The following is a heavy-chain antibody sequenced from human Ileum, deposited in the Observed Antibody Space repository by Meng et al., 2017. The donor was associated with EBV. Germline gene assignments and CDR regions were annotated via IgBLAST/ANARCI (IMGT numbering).Heavy chain of an antibody. V-gene: IGHV1-3*04. D-gene: IGHD6-19*01. CDR3: ASRPGIAVAGFDY. J-gene: IGHJ4*02. Sequence: QVQLVQSGAEMKKPGATVEVCCKASGYTFTSYAMNWVRQAPGQRLEWMGWINTGNGETKYSQKFQGRVTLTRDTSASTAYMELSSLRSEDTAVYYCASRPGIAVAGFDYWGQGTLVTVSS. CDR1: GYTFTSYA. CDR2: INTGNGET.